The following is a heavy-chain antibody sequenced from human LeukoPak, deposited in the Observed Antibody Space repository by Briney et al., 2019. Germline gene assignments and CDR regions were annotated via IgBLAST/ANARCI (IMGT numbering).Heavy chain of an antibody. Sequence: GGSLRLSCAASGFTFSSYSMNWVRQAPGKGLEWVSYISSSSSTIYYAVSVKGRFTISRDNAKNSLYLQMNSLRAEDTAVYYCARVGRFFTGSPTYYYDSSGYYIDYWGQGTLVTVSS. D-gene: IGHD3-22*01. J-gene: IGHJ4*02. CDR2: ISSSSSTI. CDR3: ARVGRFFTGSPTYYYDSSGYYIDY. V-gene: IGHV3-48*01. CDR1: GFTFSSYS.